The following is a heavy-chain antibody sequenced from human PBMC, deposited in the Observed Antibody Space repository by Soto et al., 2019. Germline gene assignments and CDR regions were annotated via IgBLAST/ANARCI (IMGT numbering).Heavy chain of an antibody. D-gene: IGHD6-25*01. CDR2: ISAYNGDT. CDR1: GYRFSSYG. CDR3: ARDDRTAGHGSYAYFDP. Sequence: QVQLVQSGAEVKKPGASVKVSCTASGYRFSSYGISWVRQAPGQGLEWMGWISAYNGDTNSAPKLQGRVTMTTDTSTSTAYMEMRSLGSDDPAVYYCARDDRTAGHGSYAYFDPWGKGTLVTVSS. V-gene: IGHV1-18*01. J-gene: IGHJ4*02.